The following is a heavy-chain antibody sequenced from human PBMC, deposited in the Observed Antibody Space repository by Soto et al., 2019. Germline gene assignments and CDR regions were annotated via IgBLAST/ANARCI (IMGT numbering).Heavy chain of an antibody. J-gene: IGHJ4*02. Sequence: PSETLSLTCTVSGGSINSYFWSWIRQSPGKGLEWIGHIYYSGSTSYSPSLKSRVSISVDTSKNQFSLEVHSVTAADTAVYYCSRAGTSMVQFDYWGQGTLVTVSS. V-gene: IGHV4-59*01. CDR1: GGSINSYF. CDR3: SRAGTSMVQFDY. D-gene: IGHD3-10*01. CDR2: IYYSGST.